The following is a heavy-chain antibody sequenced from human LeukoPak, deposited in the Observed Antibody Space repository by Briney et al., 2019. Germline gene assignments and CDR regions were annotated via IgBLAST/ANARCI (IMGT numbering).Heavy chain of an antibody. V-gene: IGHV3-53*01. Sequence: GPLRISCADSGFTVNNYYMTWVRQAPGKGLYGVSILYSGGMTYYADSVKGRFTISTDTSKNTVNLQMNSLRADHQAIYYCARMFGGNYYGYYFDYWGQGSMLTVSS. CDR3: ARMFGGNYYGYYFDY. CDR2: LYSGGMT. J-gene: IGHJ4*02. D-gene: IGHD1-26*01. CDR1: GFTVNNYY.